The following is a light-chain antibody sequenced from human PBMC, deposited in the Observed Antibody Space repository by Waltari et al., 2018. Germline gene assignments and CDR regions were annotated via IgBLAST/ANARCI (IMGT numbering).Light chain of an antibody. CDR2: EGS. CDR3: CSYAGSSPHVV. CDR1: SSDVGSYNL. Sequence: QSALTQPASVSGSPGQSITISCTGTSSDVGSYNLVSWYQQHPGKAPKLMIYEGSKRPSGVSNRLSGAKSGNTGSLTISGLQAEDDAEYYCCSYAGSSPHVVFGGGTKLTVL. V-gene: IGLV2-23*01. J-gene: IGLJ2*01.